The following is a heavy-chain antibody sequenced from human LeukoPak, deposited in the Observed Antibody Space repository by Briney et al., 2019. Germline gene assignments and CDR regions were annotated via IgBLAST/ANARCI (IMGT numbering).Heavy chain of an antibody. D-gene: IGHD3-22*01. CDR2: MSYDGSNS. J-gene: IGHJ4*02. Sequence: PGGSLRLSCAASGSSFSGYAMYWVRQAPGKGLEWVAVMSYDGSNSYYVDSVKGRFTISRDNSKNTLYLQMNSPRAEDTAVYYCARGLFNYDNSGLNYWGQGTRVTVSS. CDR1: GSSFSGYA. V-gene: IGHV3-30-3*01. CDR3: ARGLFNYDNSGLNY.